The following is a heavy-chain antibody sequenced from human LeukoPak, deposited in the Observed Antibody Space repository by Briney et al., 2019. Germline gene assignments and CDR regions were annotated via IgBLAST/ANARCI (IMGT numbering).Heavy chain of an antibody. CDR1: GFPFSSYA. CDR3: AKGTDFGVVTTFDY. CDR2: ICGSGGST. V-gene: IGHV3-23*01. J-gene: IGHJ4*02. Sequence: PGGSLRLSCAASGFPFSSYAMRWVRPAPGKGLEWVSDICGSGGSTYYADSVKGRLTISRDNSKNTLYLQMNRLRAEDTAVYYCAKGTDFGVVTTFDYWGQGTLVTVSS. D-gene: IGHD3-3*01.